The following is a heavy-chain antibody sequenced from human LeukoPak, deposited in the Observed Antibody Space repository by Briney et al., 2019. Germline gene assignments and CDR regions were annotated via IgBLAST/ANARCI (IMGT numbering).Heavy chain of an antibody. Sequence: ASVKVSCKASGYTFTSDDINWVRQATGQGLEWMGWMNPNSGNTGYAQKFQGRVTITRNTSISTAYMELSSLRSEDTAVYYCERGGYYYDSSGYYPIFDYWGQGTLVTVSS. CDR2: MNPNSGNT. CDR3: ERGGYYYDSSGYYPIFDY. D-gene: IGHD3-22*01. J-gene: IGHJ4*02. CDR1: GYTFTSDD. V-gene: IGHV1-8*03.